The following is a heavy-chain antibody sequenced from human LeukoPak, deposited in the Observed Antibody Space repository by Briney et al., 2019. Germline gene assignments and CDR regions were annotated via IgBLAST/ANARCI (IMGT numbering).Heavy chain of an antibody. CDR2: INHSGST. D-gene: IGHD2-2*02. CDR3: ERGGFPYCSSTSCYSLFRYYYGMDV. V-gene: IGHV4-34*01. Sequence: PSETLSLTCAVYGGSFSGYYCSWIRQPPGKWLEWIGEINHSGSTNYNPSLKSRVTISVDTSKNQFSLKLSSVTAADTAVYYCERGGFPYCSSTSCYSLFRYYYGMDVWGQGTTVTVSS. J-gene: IGHJ6*02. CDR1: GGSFSGYY.